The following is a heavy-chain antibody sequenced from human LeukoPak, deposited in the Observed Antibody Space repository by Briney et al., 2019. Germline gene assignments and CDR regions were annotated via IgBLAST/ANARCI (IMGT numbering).Heavy chain of an antibody. D-gene: IGHD6-19*01. J-gene: IGHJ4*02. CDR1: GFTFSSYG. Sequence: PGGSLRLSCAASGFTFSSYGMHWVRQAPGKGLEWVAVISYDGSNKYYADSVKGRFTISRDNSKNTLYLQMNSLRAEDTAVYYCAKASESSGWYGDYGGQGTLVTVSS. V-gene: IGHV3-30*18. CDR3: AKASESSGWYGDY. CDR2: ISYDGSNK.